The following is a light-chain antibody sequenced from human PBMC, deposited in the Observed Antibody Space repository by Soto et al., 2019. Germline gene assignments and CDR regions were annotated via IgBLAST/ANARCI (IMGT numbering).Light chain of an antibody. Sequence: QSALTQPASVSGSPGQSITISCTGTTSDIGTYNYVSWYQQHPGKVPKLLIFDVSSWPSGASNRFSGSKSGNMASLTISGLQAEDEADYYCSSYTTRSTVVFGGGTKVTVL. CDR1: TSDIGTYNY. V-gene: IGLV2-14*03. J-gene: IGLJ3*02. CDR2: DVS. CDR3: SSYTTRSTVV.